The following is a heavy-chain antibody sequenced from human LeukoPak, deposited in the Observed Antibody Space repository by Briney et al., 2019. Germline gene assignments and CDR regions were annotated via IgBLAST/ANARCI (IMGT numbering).Heavy chain of an antibody. CDR3: ARGRVTMVRGVIITPIDY. Sequence: GGSLRLSCAASGFTFSSYSMNWVRQAPGKGLEWVSSISSSSSYIYYAYSVKGRFTTSRDNAKNSLYLQMNSLRAEDTAVYYCARGRVTMVRGVIITPIDYWGQGTLVTVSS. D-gene: IGHD3-10*01. CDR1: GFTFSSYS. V-gene: IGHV3-21*01. CDR2: ISSSSSYI. J-gene: IGHJ4*02.